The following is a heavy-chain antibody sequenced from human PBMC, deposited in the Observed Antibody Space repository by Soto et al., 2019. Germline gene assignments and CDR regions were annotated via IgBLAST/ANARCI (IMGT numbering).Heavy chain of an antibody. CDR3: ARVAVDTGYRPFDF. V-gene: IGHV3-7*03. Sequence: GSLRLSCAASGFTFSSYWMTWVRQAPGKGLEWVADIKKDGSQKRYVDSVKGRFTISRDDGKNSLSLQMNTLRPEDTAVYYCARVAVDTGYRPFDFWGQGTPVTVSS. J-gene: IGHJ4*02. D-gene: IGHD5-18*01. CDR2: IKKDGSQK. CDR1: GFTFSSYW.